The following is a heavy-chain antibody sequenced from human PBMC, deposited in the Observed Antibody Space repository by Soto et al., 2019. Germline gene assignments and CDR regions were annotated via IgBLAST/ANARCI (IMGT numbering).Heavy chain of an antibody. J-gene: IGHJ4*02. CDR1: GFTFSSYS. CDR3: ARDRCSGYSCYHFAY. D-gene: IGHD2-15*01. Sequence: EVQLVESGGGLVEPGGSLRLSCAASGFTFSSYSMYWVRQATGKGLEWVSSISTTSSYIYNADSVKGGFTVSRDNARNSLYLQMTSLRAEDTAVYYCARDRCSGYSCYHFAYWGQGTLVTVSS. V-gene: IGHV3-21*01. CDR2: ISTTSSYI.